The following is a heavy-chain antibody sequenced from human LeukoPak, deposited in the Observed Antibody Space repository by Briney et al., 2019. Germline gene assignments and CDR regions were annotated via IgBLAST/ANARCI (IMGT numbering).Heavy chain of an antibody. CDR3: ARVDLLTGYYFFDY. J-gene: IGHJ4*02. D-gene: IGHD3-9*01. CDR1: GYTFPGYY. Sequence: SVQVPCKASGYTFPGYYMHWVRQAPGQGLEGVGWIRGDNGNTNYEQKFQGRVTMTTDTSKSTVYMELKSLGSDETAVYYCARVDLLTGYYFFDYWGQGTLVTVSS. V-gene: IGHV1-18*04. CDR2: IRGDNGNT.